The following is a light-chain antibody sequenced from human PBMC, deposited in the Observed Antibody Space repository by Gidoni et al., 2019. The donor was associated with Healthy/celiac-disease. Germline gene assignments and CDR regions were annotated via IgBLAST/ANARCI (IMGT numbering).Light chain of an antibody. J-gene: IGLJ7*01. V-gene: IGLV3-25*02. CDR1: ALPKQY. CDR3: QSADSSGTWAV. Sequence: SYELTQPPSVSVSLGQTARITCFGDALPKQYAYWYQQKPGQAPVLVIYKDSERPSGIPERFSGSSSGTTVTLTISGVQAEDEADYYCQSADSSGTWAVFGGGTQLTVL. CDR2: KDS.